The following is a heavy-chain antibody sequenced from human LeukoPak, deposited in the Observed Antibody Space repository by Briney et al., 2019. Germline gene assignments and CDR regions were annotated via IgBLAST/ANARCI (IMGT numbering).Heavy chain of an antibody. CDR3: ASLYYYDSSGYYPEDY. Sequence: PGGSLRLSCAASGFTFSSYWMSWVRQAPGKGLEWVANIKQDGSEKYYVDSVKGRFTISRDNAKNSLYLQMNSLRAEDTAVYYCASLYYYDSSGYYPEDYWGQGTLVTVSS. CDR1: GFTFSSYW. CDR2: IKQDGSEK. D-gene: IGHD3-22*01. J-gene: IGHJ4*02. V-gene: IGHV3-7*01.